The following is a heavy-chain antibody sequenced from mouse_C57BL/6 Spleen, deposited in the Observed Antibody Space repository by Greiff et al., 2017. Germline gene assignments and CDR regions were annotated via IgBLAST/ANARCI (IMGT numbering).Heavy chain of an antibody. CDR2: IRSKSSNYAT. D-gene: IGHD1-1*01. Sequence: EVQLVESGGGLVQPKGSLKLSCAASGFTFNTYAMHWVRQAPGKGLEWVARIRSKSSNYATYYADSVKDRFTISRDDSQSMLYLQMNNLKTEDTAMYYCVRDQGHYYGSSYAMDYWGQGTSVTVSS. J-gene: IGHJ4*01. V-gene: IGHV10-3*01. CDR1: GFTFNTYA. CDR3: VRDQGHYYGSSYAMDY.